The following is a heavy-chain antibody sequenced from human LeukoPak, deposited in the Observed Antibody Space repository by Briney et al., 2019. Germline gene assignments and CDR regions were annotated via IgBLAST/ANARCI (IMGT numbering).Heavy chain of an antibody. CDR1: GFTFSNYG. V-gene: IGHV3-33*01. J-gene: IGHJ4*02. D-gene: IGHD5-12*01. CDR2: IWFNGNNE. CDR3: ARDMGSGYSDY. Sequence: GGSLRLSCAASGFTFSNYGMHWVRQAPGKGLEWVSIIWFNGNNEYYADSVRGRFTISRDNSKNTLYLQMNSLRGEDTAVYYCARDMGSGYSDYWGQGTLVTVSS.